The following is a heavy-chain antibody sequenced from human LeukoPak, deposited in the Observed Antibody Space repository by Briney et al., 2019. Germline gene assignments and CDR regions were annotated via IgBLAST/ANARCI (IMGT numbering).Heavy chain of an antibody. V-gene: IGHV1-3*01. CDR1: GYTFTSYA. CDR3: ARARWTSTATTYYLDH. CDR2: IDANNGKT. Sequence: ASVKVSCKASGYTFTSYAIHWVRQAPGQRLEWMGWIDANNGKTKYSQNFQGGVTITRDTSATTAYMDLSSLRSEDTAVYYCARARWTSTATTYYLDHWGQGTLVTVSS. D-gene: IGHD4-17*01. J-gene: IGHJ4*02.